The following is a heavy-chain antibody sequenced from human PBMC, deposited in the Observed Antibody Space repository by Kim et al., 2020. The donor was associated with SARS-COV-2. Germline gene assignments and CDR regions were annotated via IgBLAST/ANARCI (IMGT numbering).Heavy chain of an antibody. CDR2: IWYDGSNK. Sequence: GGSLRLSCAASGFTFSSYGMHCVRQAPGKGLEWVAVIWYDGSNKYYADSVKGRFTISRDNSKNTLYLQMNSLRAEDTAVYYCARDDGRGGGRRLVVVAATPDYWGQGTLVTVSS. CDR1: GFTFSSYG. CDR3: ARDDGRGGGRRLVVVAATPDY. D-gene: IGHD2-15*01. J-gene: IGHJ4*02. V-gene: IGHV3-33*01.